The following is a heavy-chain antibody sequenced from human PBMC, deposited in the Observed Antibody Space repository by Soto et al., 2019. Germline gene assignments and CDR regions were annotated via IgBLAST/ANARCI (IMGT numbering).Heavy chain of an antibody. J-gene: IGHJ4*02. D-gene: IGHD2-15*01. Sequence: GGSLRLSCAASGFTFSSYAMSWVRQAPGKGLEWVSAISGSGGSAYYADSVKGRFTISRDNSKNTLYLQMNSLRAEDTAVYYCAKNAGQYCSGGSCYGPSYYFDYWGQGTLVTVSS. CDR2: ISGSGGSA. CDR3: AKNAGQYCSGGSCYGPSYYFDY. CDR1: GFTFSSYA. V-gene: IGHV3-23*01.